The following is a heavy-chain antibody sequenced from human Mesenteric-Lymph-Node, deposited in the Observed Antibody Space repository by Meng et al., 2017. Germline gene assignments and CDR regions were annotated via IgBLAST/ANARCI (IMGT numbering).Heavy chain of an antibody. V-gene: IGHV4-61*01. CDR1: GGSVSSGSYY. D-gene: IGHD2/OR15-2a*01. CDR2: VSESGST. Sequence: SETLSLTCTVSGGSVSSGSYYWSWIRQPPGKGLEWIGFVSESGSTTYNPSLTGRATISLDPSKTQFSLRLTSVTAADTAVYFCARHTYAYFRGLDVWGQGTTVTVSS. J-gene: IGHJ6*02. CDR3: ARHTYAYFRGLDV.